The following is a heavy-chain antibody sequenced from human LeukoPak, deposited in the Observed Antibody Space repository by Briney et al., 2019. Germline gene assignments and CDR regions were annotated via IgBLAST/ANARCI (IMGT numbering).Heavy chain of an antibody. Sequence: SVKVSCKASGSTFSSYAISWVRQAPGQGLEWMGGIIPIFGTANYAQMFQGRVTITTDQSTSTAYMELSSLRSEDTAVYYCGRERGYRTIFGGERGDYFDYWGQGTLVTVSS. CDR2: IIPIFGTA. CDR1: GSTFSSYA. D-gene: IGHD3-3*01. V-gene: IGHV1-69*05. J-gene: IGHJ4*02. CDR3: GRERGYRTIFGGERGDYFDY.